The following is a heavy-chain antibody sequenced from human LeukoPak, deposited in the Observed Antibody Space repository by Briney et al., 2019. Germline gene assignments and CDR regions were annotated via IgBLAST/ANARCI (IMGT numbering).Heavy chain of an antibody. CDR1: GWSFNDYY. V-gene: IGHV4-34*01. D-gene: IGHD2-2*01. J-gene: IGHJ5*02. Sequence: PSETLYLTCAVYGWSFNDYYWNWIRQPPGKGLEWIGEINARGDTNYNPSLKSRVTISVDTSKNQFSLSLSSMSASDTAVYYCARGQVPAARGHNWFDPWGQGTLVTVSS. CDR3: ARGQVPAARGHNWFDP. CDR2: INARGDT.